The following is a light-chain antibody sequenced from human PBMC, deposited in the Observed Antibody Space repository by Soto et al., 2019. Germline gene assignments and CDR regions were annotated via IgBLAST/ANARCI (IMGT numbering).Light chain of an antibody. CDR1: QSVASN. CDR3: QQYYHWPRT. J-gene: IGKJ1*01. CDR2: AAS. V-gene: IGKV3-15*01. Sequence: IVVSQCLATLSLSPGARATLSCRASQSVASNLAWFQQKPGQTPRLPIYAASTRATGIPARFSGSGSGTDFNLTITSLQSEDFAVYYCQQYYHWPRTFGQGTKVDIK.